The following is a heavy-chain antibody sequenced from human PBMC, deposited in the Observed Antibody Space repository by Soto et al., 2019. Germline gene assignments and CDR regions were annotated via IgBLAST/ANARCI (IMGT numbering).Heavy chain of an antibody. CDR2: ISYDGSNK. CDR1: GFTFSSYA. Sequence: QVQLVESGGGVVQPGRSLRLSCAASGFTFSSYAMHWVRQAPGKGLEWVAVISYDGSNKYYADSVKGRFTISRDNSKNTLYLQMNSLRAEDTAVYYCARDISGGNPNAYYGMDVWGQGTTVTVSS. CDR3: ARDISGGNPNAYYGMDV. J-gene: IGHJ6*02. D-gene: IGHD2-15*01. V-gene: IGHV3-30-3*01.